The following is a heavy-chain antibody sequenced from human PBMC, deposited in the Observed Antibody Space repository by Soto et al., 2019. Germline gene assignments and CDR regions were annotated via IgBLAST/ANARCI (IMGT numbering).Heavy chain of an antibody. D-gene: IGHD6-13*01. J-gene: IGHJ6*02. V-gene: IGHV3-48*03. CDR1: GFTFSSYE. Sequence: GGSLRLSCAASGFTFSSYEMNWVRQAPGKGLEWVSYISSSGSTIYYADSVKGRFTISRDNAKNSLYLQMNSLRAEDTAVYYCTRDRLAAAGKPPHDYYYGMDVWGQGTTVTVSS. CDR2: ISSSGSTI. CDR3: TRDRLAAAGKPPHDYYYGMDV.